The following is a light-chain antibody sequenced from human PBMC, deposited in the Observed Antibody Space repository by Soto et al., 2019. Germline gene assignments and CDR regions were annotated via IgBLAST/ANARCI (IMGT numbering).Light chain of an antibody. V-gene: IGKV3-20*01. CDR1: QSLRSIY. Sequence: EIVLTQSPGTLSLSPGESATLSCRASQSLRSIYLAWYQQKPGQAPRLLIYGASGRATGIPDRFSGSGSGAELSRTISRLEPEDFAVYYCQHYGTLASAFGQGTKLEIK. J-gene: IGKJ2*01. CDR2: GAS. CDR3: QHYGTLASA.